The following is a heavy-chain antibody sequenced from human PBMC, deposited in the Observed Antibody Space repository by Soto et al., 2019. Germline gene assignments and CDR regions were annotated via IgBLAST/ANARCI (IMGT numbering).Heavy chain of an antibody. D-gene: IGHD1-1*01. Sequence: EVQLVESGGGLVKPGGSLRLSCAASGFTFSNAWMSWVRQAPGKGLVWVGRIKSTTVGGTTDYAAPVKGRFIISRDDSKNTLCLQMNSLKTEDSAVYYGTTAPVFWNGMDVWCQGTTVTVSS. CDR2: IKSTTVGGTT. J-gene: IGHJ6*02. V-gene: IGHV3-15*01. CDR1: GFTFSNAW. CDR3: TTAPVFWNGMDV.